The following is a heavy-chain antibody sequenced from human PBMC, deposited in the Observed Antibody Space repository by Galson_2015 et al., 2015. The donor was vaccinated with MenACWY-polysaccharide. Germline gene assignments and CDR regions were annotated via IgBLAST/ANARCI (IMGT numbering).Heavy chain of an antibody. CDR1: GFTFSSYS. D-gene: IGHD2-15*01. V-gene: IGHV3-23*01. J-gene: IGHJ5*02. CDR3: AKANSGGICTSGWACWFDP. Sequence: SLRLSCAASGFTFSSYSMGWVRQAPGKGLEWVSVISGSGGTTYYADSVKGRFTISRDNSKNTLYLQMNSLRAEDTAIYYCAKANSGGICTSGWACWFDPWGQGSLVIVSS. CDR2: ISGSGGTT.